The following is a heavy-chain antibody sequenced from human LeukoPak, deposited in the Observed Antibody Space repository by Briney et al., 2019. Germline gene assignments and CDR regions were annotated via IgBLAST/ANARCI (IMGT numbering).Heavy chain of an antibody. J-gene: IGHJ4*02. CDR3: ARGQYHYDSSGYFSY. Sequence: SETLSLTCAVYGGSFSGYYWSWIRQPPGKGLEWIGEINHSGSTNYNPSLKSRVTISVDTSKNQFSLKLSSVTAADTAVYYCARGQYHYDSSGYFSYWGQGTLVTVSS. D-gene: IGHD3-22*01. CDR2: INHSGST. V-gene: IGHV4-34*01. CDR1: GGSFSGYY.